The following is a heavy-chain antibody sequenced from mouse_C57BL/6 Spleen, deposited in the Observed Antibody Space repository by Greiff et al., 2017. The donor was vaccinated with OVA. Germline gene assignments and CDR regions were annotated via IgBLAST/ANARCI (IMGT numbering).Heavy chain of an antibody. CDR3: ARGPLYYDYDYFDD. J-gene: IGHJ2*01. D-gene: IGHD2-4*01. CDR1: GYTFTSYW. V-gene: IGHV1-52*01. CDR2: IDPSDSET. Sequence: QVQLQQPGAELVRPGSSVKLSCKASGYTFTSYWMHWVKQRPIQGLEWIGNIDPSDSETHYNQKFKDKATLTVDKSSSTAYMQLSSLTSEKSAVYYGARGPLYYDYDYFDDWGQGTTLTVSS.